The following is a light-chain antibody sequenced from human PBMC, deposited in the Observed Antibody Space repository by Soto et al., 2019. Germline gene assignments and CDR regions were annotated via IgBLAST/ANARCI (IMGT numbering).Light chain of an antibody. CDR2: SDN. V-gene: IGLV1-47*01. Sequence: QAVVAQPPSASGTPGQRVTISCSGSGSNIGRHNFDWYQHLPGTAPKLLINSDNQRPSGVPDRFSGSRSGTSASLAIIGLRSEDELDYYCVAWDDTLSGHVFGTGTKLTVL. J-gene: IGLJ1*01. CDR3: VAWDDTLSGHV. CDR1: GSNIGRHN.